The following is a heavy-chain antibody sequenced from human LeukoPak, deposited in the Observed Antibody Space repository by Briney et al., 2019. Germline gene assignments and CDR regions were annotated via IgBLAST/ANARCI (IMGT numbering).Heavy chain of an antibody. Sequence: GGSLRLSCAASGFTFNTYSISWVRQAPGKGLEWVSSISSSSSYIYYADSMKGRFTISRDNAKKSLYLQMNSLRAEDRAVYYCARDRVYDSEFDYWGQGTLVTVSS. CDR3: ARDRVYDSEFDY. J-gene: IGHJ4*02. CDR2: ISSSSSYI. D-gene: IGHD3-22*01. CDR1: GFTFNTYS. V-gene: IGHV3-21*01.